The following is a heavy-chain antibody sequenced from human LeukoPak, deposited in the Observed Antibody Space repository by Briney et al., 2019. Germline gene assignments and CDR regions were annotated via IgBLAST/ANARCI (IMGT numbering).Heavy chain of an antibody. J-gene: IGHJ4*02. D-gene: IGHD1-14*01. Sequence: ASVKVSCKASGYTFTSYGISWVRQAPGQGLEGMGWISAYNGNTNYAQKLQGRVTVTTDTSTSTAYMELRSLRSDDTAVYYCARDDHSWAQYYFDYWGQGTLVTVSS. CDR3: ARDDHSWAQYYFDY. CDR1: GYTFTSYG. CDR2: ISAYNGNT. V-gene: IGHV1-18*04.